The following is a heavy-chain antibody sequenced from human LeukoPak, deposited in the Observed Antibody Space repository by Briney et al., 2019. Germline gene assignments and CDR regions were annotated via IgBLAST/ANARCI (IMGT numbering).Heavy chain of an antibody. CDR3: ARRAGDYSHPYDY. CDR1: GFTFSRSW. Sequence: PGGSLRLSCAASGFTFSRSWMHWVRQAPGKGLVWVSRINDDGSTTSYADSVKGRFTISRDNAKNTLYLQMNSLRAEDTAVYYCARRAGDYSHPYDYWGQGTLVTVSS. V-gene: IGHV3-74*01. CDR2: INDDGSTT. J-gene: IGHJ4*02. D-gene: IGHD3-22*01.